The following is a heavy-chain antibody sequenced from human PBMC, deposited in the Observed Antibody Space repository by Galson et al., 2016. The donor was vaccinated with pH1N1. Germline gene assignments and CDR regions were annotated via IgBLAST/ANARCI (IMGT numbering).Heavy chain of an antibody. Sequence: SVKVSCKASGYTFTNYGITWVRQAPGQGLEWMAWMSAYNGNTNHAQKFQGRVTMATDTSTNTAYMELRNLTSDDTAVYYCARDVRITLWLPDFWGQGTLVTVSS. CDR2: MSAYNGNT. CDR1: GYTFTNYG. CDR3: ARDVRITLWLPDF. J-gene: IGHJ4*02. V-gene: IGHV1-18*01. D-gene: IGHD5-18*01.